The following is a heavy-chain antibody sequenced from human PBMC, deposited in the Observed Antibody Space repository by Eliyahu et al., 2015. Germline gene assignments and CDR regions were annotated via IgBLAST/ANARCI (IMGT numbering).Heavy chain of an antibody. J-gene: IGHJ3*02. D-gene: IGHD3-10*01. CDR3: ARSDGGDAFDI. CDR2: INQDGSEK. Sequence: EVQLVESGGGLVQPGGSLRLSXAASGFTFSSYWMSWVRQXPGKGLEGVANINQDGSEKYYVDSVKGRFTISRDNAKNSLYLQMNSPRAEDTAVYYCARSDGGDAFDIWGQGTMVTVSS. CDR1: GFTFSSYW. V-gene: IGHV3-7*01.